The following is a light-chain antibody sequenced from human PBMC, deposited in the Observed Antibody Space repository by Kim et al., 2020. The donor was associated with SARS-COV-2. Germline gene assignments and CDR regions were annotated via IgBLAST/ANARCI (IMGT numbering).Light chain of an antibody. CDR3: QSYDSSLSWV. V-gene: IGLV1-40*01. Sequence: GHRVTISCTGSSPNIGAGYDVHWYQQLPGTAPKLLIYRNNNRPSGVSERFSGTKSGSSASLAITGLQTEDEADYYCQSYDSSLSWVFGGGTQLTVL. J-gene: IGLJ3*02. CDR1: SPNIGAGYD. CDR2: RNN.